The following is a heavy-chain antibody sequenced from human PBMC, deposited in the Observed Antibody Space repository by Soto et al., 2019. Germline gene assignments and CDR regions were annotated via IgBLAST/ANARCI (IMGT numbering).Heavy chain of an antibody. Sequence: GGSLRLSCAASGFTFSNAWMSWVRQAPGKGLEWVGRIKSKTDGGTTDYAAPVKGRFTISRDDSKNTLYLQMNSLKTEDTAVYYCTRDGSGTYYDFWSGYQYYFDYWGQGTLVTVSS. V-gene: IGHV3-15*01. CDR3: TRDGSGTYYDFWSGYQYYFDY. CDR1: GFTFSNAW. CDR2: IKSKTDGGTT. D-gene: IGHD3-3*01. J-gene: IGHJ4*02.